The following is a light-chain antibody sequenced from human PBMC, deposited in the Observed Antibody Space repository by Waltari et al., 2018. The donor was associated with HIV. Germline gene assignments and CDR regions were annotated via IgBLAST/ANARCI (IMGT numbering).Light chain of an antibody. CDR3: HQYHIRSPLT. J-gene: IGKJ4*01. CDR1: QSVSGD. CDR2: DTS. V-gene: IGKV3D-15*01. Sequence: EIQLTQSPAALSVSPGERAVLSCRASQSVSGDLAWYQFHPGQAPTLPLYDTSVRATGVAERFRGSGSGTDFTLAISGLQSEDFGSYYCHQYHIRSPLTFGGGT.